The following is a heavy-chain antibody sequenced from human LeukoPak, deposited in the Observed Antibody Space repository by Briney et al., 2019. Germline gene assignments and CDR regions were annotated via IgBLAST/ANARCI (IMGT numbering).Heavy chain of an antibody. J-gene: IGHJ4*02. CDR3: ARGPAYRDFTDLFDY. CDR1: GFTFSSHW. Sequence: PGGSLRLSCAASGFTFSSHWMTWVRQAPGKGLEWVANIKQDGSEQYNVDSVKGRFAISRDNAKNSLYLQMNSLRAEDTAVYYCARGPAYRDFTDLFDYWGQGTLVTVSS. V-gene: IGHV3-7*01. D-gene: IGHD4-17*01. CDR2: IKQDGSEQ.